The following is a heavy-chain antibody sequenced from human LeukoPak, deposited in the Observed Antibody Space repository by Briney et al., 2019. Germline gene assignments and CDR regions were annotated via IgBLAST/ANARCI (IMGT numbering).Heavy chain of an antibody. CDR2: FDPEDGET. J-gene: IGHJ5*02. V-gene: IGHV1-24*01. Sequence: ASVKVSCRVSGYTLTELSMHWVRQAPGKGLEWMGGFDPEDGETIYAQKFQGRVTMTEDTSTDTAYMELSSLRSDDTAVYYCARDHSLLSAGIAAAGNWFDPWGQGTLVTVSS. D-gene: IGHD6-13*01. CDR1: GYTLTELS. CDR3: ARDHSLLSAGIAAAGNWFDP.